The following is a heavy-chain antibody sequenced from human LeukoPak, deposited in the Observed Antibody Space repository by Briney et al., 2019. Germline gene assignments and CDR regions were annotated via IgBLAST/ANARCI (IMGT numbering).Heavy chain of an antibody. CDR1: GFTFSDYY. CDR3: ARAPYSSGWYGKGYYFDY. J-gene: IGHJ4*02. V-gene: IGHV3-11*04. CDR2: ISSSGSTI. Sequence: GGSLRLSCAASGFTFSDYYMSWIRQAPGKGLEWVSYISSSGSTIYYADSVEGRFTISRDNAKNSLYLQMNSLRAEDTAVYYCARAPYSSGWYGKGYYFDYWGQGTLVTVSS. D-gene: IGHD6-19*01.